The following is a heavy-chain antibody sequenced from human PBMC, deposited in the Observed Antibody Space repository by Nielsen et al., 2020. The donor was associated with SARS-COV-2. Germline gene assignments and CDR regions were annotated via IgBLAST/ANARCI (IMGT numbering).Heavy chain of an antibody. CDR2: ISSSSSTI. Sequence: WIRQPPGKGLEWVSYISSSSSTIYYADSVKGRFTISRDNAKNSLYLQMNSLRAEDTAVYYCARGGYYDYVWGSYRFPFDYCGQGTLVTVSS. V-gene: IGHV3-48*04. CDR3: ARGGYYDYVWGSYRFPFDY. J-gene: IGHJ4*02. D-gene: IGHD3-16*02.